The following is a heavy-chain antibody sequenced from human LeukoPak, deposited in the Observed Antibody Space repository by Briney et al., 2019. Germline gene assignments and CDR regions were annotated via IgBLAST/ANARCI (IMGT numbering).Heavy chain of an antibody. D-gene: IGHD6-19*01. V-gene: IGHV3-23*01. CDR1: GFTFRSYG. Sequence: GGSLRLSCAASGFTFRSYGMRWVRQAPGKGLEWVSAIIGSGATTYYADSVKGRFTISRDNSKNTLFLQMNSLRAEDTAVYYCAKDSLVGGWLVGYSFDSWGQGTLVTVSS. J-gene: IGHJ4*02. CDR2: IIGSGATT. CDR3: AKDSLVGGWLVGYSFDS.